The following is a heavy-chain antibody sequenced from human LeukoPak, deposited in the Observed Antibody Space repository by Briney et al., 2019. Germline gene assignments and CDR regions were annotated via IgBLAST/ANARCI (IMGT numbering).Heavy chain of an antibody. Sequence: PGGSLRLSCAASGFTFSLYGMQWVRQAPGKGLQWVAFIRYDASNEYCVDSVKGRFTISRDNSENTLYLQMNSLRTEDTAVYYCARFDYWSGFYPLDHWGQGTLVTVSS. V-gene: IGHV3-30*02. CDR3: ARFDYWSGFYPLDH. CDR2: IRYDASNE. CDR1: GFTFSLYG. J-gene: IGHJ4*02. D-gene: IGHD3-3*01.